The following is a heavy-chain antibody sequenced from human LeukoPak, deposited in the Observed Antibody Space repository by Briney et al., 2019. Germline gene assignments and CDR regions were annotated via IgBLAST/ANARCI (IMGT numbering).Heavy chain of an antibody. V-gene: IGHV4-59*01. CDR1: GGSISSYY. D-gene: IGHD3-22*01. Sequence: PSETLSPTCTVSGGSISSYYWSWIRQPPGKELEWIGYIYYRGRTNYNPSLKSRVTISVDTSKNQFSLKLSSVTAADTAVYYCARGRYYYDSSGYYTGYYYYMDVWGKGTTIRVSS. CDR2: IYYRGRT. CDR3: ARGRYYYDSSGYYTGYYYYMDV. J-gene: IGHJ6*03.